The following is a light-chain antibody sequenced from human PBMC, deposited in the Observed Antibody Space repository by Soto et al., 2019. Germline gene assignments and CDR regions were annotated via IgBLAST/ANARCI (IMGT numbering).Light chain of an antibody. Sequence: QSALTQPASVSGSPGQSITISCTGTSSDIGGYNYVSWYQQHPGKAPKLMIYEVGKRPSGVSNRFSGSKSGNTASLTISGLQAEAEADSYCSSDTSSSTPYVFGAGTKLTVL. V-gene: IGLV2-14*01. CDR3: SSDTSSSTPYV. CDR2: EVG. CDR1: SSDIGGYNY. J-gene: IGLJ1*01.